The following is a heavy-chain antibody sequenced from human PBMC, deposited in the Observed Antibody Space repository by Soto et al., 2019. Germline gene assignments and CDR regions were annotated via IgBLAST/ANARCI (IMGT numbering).Heavy chain of an antibody. CDR3: AKEGGNHYYYYAMDV. CDR2: IYYSGST. J-gene: IGHJ6*02. CDR1: GGSISSYF. V-gene: IGHV4-59*12. Sequence: SETLSLTSTVSGGSISSYFLSWIRQPPGKGLEWVGYIYYSGSTNYNPSLKSRVTISVDTSKNLFSLQLNSVTPEDPAVYYCAKEGGNHYYYYAMDVWGQGTTVTVSS. D-gene: IGHD1-26*01.